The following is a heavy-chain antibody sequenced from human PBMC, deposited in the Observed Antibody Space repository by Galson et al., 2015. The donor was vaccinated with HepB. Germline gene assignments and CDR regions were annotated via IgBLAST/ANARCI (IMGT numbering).Heavy chain of an antibody. V-gene: IGHV3-21*01. Sequence: SLRLSCAASGFTFSSYSMNWVRQAPGKGLEWVSSISSSSYIYYADSVKGRFTISRDNAKNSLYLQMNSLRAEDTAVYYCARGRYYDFWSGYYRGPLGYWGQGTLVTVSS. D-gene: IGHD3-3*01. J-gene: IGHJ4*02. CDR1: GFTFSSYS. CDR2: ISSSSYI. CDR3: ARGRYYDFWSGYYRGPLGY.